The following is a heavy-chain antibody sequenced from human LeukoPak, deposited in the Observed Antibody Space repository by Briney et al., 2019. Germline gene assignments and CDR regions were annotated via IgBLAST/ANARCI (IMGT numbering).Heavy chain of an antibody. Sequence: GESLKISREGSGYSFPSYWIGWVRQMPGKGLELRGFIYAGDSQTRYSPSFQGQAPISADNSNTPAYLKWSSLEASDNAMYYCATVRHGDSTWHYWGQGTLVTVSS. CDR2: IYAGDSQT. V-gene: IGHV5-51*01. J-gene: IGHJ4*02. CDR3: ATVRHGDSTWHY. D-gene: IGHD2-15*01. CDR1: GYSFPSYW.